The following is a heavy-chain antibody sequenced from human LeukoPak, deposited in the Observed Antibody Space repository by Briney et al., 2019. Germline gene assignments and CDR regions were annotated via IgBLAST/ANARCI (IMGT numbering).Heavy chain of an antibody. D-gene: IGHD2-15*01. V-gene: IGHV3-30*02. CDR3: ANLPEVVAASGLP. J-gene: IGHJ5*02. Sequence: TGGSLRLSCAASGFTFSSYGMHWVRQAPGKGLEWVAFIRYDGSNKYYADSVKGRFTISRDNSKNTLYLQMNSLRAEDTAVYYCANLPEVVAASGLPWGQGTLVTVSS. CDR2: IRYDGSNK. CDR1: GFTFSSYG.